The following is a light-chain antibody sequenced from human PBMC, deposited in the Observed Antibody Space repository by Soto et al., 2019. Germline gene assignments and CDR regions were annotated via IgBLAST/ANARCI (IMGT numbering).Light chain of an antibody. V-gene: IGLV2-14*03. J-gene: IGLJ1*01. Sequence: QSALTQPASVSGCPGQSITVSCTGTSSDVGGYNSVSWYQQHPGKPPKLIIYEVSNRPSGVSDRFSGSKSGNTASLTISGLQAEDEADYYCSSYTSTSSYVFATGTQVTVL. CDR3: SSYTSTSSYV. CDR2: EVS. CDR1: SSDVGGYNS.